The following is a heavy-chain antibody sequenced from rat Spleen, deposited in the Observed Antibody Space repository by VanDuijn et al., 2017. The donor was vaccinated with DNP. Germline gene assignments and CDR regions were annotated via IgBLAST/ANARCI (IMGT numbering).Heavy chain of an antibody. V-gene: IGHV3-1*01. Sequence: EMQLQESGPGLVKPSQSLSLTCSVTGYSITSNYWGWIRKFPGNKMEYVGHISYSGSTNYNPSLKSRISITRDTSKNLFFLHLNSVTTEDTATYYCARWTRYFDYWGQGVMVTVSS. D-gene: IGHD1-7*01. CDR3: ARWTRYFDY. CDR2: ISYSGST. J-gene: IGHJ2*01. CDR1: GYSITSNY.